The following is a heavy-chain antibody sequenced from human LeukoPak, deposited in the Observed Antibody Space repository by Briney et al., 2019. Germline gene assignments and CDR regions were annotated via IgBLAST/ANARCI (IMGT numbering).Heavy chain of an antibody. CDR2: IYHSGST. Sequence: PSGTLSLTCTVSRGSINSPNWWTWVRQPPGKGLEWIGEIYHSGSTNRNPSLISRLTISLDKSRNQLSLNLNSVTAADTAVYYCASRSATAPEGFDIWGQGTMVTVSS. V-gene: IGHV4-4*02. CDR3: ASRSATAPEGFDI. D-gene: IGHD2-21*02. J-gene: IGHJ3*02. CDR1: RGSINSPNW.